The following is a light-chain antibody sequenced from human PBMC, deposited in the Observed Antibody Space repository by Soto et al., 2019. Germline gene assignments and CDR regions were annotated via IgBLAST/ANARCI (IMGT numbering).Light chain of an antibody. J-gene: IGKJ4*01. V-gene: IGKV1-5*03. Sequence: DIQMTQSPSTLSASVGDRVTITCRASQTISDWLAWYQQTPGKAPKLLIYRASTLESGVPSRFSGSGSGNHFTPTISSLPPYEFPTYYCQQYNSYPLTFGGGTKLEVK. CDR1: QTISDW. CDR2: RAS. CDR3: QQYNSYPLT.